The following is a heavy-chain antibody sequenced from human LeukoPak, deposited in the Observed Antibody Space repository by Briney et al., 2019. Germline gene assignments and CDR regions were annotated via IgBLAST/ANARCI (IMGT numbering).Heavy chain of an antibody. J-gene: IGHJ4*02. CDR3: ARDPPPGRGWLQLPSFDY. D-gene: IGHD5-24*01. CDR1: GSTFSSYW. Sequence: GGSLRLSCAASGSTFSSYWMHWVRQAPGKGLVWVSRINSDGSSTSYADSVKGRFTISRDNAKNTLYLQMNGLRADDTAVYYCARDPPPGRGWLQLPSFDYWGQGTLVTVSS. CDR2: INSDGSST. V-gene: IGHV3-74*01.